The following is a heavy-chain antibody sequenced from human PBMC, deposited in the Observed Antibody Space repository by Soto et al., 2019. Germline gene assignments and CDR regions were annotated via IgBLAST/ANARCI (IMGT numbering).Heavy chain of an antibody. Sequence: RKISCKGSGYKFIDYWFGWVRQVPGKGLEWMGIIYPGDFDIKYGPSFQGQVTISADKSITTVYLQLNNLKTSDTATYYCARSYGGEYFDSRSYYYAYWGQGTQVTVSS. CDR1: GYKFIDYW. J-gene: IGHJ4*02. CDR2: IYPGDFDI. V-gene: IGHV5-51*01. CDR3: ARSYGGEYFDSRSYYYAY. D-gene: IGHD3-22*01.